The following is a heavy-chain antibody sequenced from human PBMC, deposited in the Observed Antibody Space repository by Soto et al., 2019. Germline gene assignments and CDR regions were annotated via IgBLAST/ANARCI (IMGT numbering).Heavy chain of an antibody. CDR3: ARDAPWITSFYYYYCGMDV. D-gene: IGHD5-12*01. Sequence: VQLVESGGGLVQPGGSLRLSCAASGFTFSSYWMSWVRQAPGKGLEWVANIKQDGSEKYYVDSVKGRFTIARDNAKNSLYLQMNSMRAEDTTVYYCARDAPWITSFYYYYCGMDVWGQGTTVTVSS. J-gene: IGHJ6*02. CDR2: IKQDGSEK. CDR1: GFTFSSYW. V-gene: IGHV3-7*01.